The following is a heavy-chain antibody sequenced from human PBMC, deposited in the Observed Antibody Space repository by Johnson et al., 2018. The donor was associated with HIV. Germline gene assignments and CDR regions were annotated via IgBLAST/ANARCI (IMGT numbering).Heavy chain of an antibody. V-gene: IGHV3-7*01. J-gene: IGHJ3*02. CDR1: GFTFSSYW. CDR3: AKDEGYDSSGYDAFDI. D-gene: IGHD3-22*01. Sequence: VQLVESGGGLVQPGGSLRLSCAASGFTFSSYWMSWVRQAPGKGLEWVANIKQDGSEKYYGDSVKGRFTISRDNAKNSLYVQINRLRAEDTAVYYCAKDEGYDSSGYDAFDIWGQGTMVTVSS. CDR2: IKQDGSEK.